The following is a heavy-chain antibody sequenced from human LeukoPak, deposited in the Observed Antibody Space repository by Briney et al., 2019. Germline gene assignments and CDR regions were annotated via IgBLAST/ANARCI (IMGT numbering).Heavy chain of an antibody. Sequence: GASVKVSCKASGYTFTGYYMHWVGQAPGKGLGWMGWINPNSGGTDYAQKFQGWVTMTRDTSISTAYIELSRLRSDDTAVYYCARAGGAVAGKDYWGQGTLVTVSS. CDR2: INPNSGGT. CDR1: GYTFTGYY. CDR3: ARAGGAVAGKDY. D-gene: IGHD6-19*01. J-gene: IGHJ4*02. V-gene: IGHV1-2*04.